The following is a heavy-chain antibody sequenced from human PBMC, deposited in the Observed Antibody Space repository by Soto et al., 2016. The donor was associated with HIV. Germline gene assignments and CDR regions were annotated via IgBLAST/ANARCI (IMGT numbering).Heavy chain of an antibody. CDR2: INHLGDV. CDR1: GGSFQNFY. V-gene: IGHV4-34*02. CDR3: ARHVMVSLLNFDF. D-gene: IGHD2-15*01. Sequence: QVRLQQWGTKLLKPSETLSLTCAVYGGSFQNFYWTWIRQAPGRGLEWIGEINHLGDVDCDSSLKSRLNISIDISKNQFSLRLNNVTSADTATYFCARHVMVSLLNFDFWGQGTVVTV. J-gene: IGHJ4*02.